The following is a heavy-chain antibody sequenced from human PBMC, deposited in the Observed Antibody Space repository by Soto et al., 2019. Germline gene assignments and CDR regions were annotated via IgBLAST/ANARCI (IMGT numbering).Heavy chain of an antibody. D-gene: IGHD3-9*01. J-gene: IGHJ4*01. Sequence: GGSLSLSCAASGFTFSSYGMHWVRQAPGKGLEWVAVIWYDGSNKYYADSVKGRFTISRDNSKNTLFLQMNSLRAEDTAVYYCAKLPLVLVLGFDYWDHGTLVIVAS. CDR1: GFTFSSYG. CDR2: IWYDGSNK. CDR3: AKLPLVLVLGFDY. V-gene: IGHV3-33*06.